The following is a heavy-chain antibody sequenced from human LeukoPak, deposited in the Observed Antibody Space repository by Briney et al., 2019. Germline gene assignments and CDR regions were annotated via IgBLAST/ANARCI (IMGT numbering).Heavy chain of an antibody. CDR2: FYYSGST. CDR1: GGSITNYY. D-gene: IGHD3-22*01. J-gene: IGHJ3*02. CDR3: ARQHYYDSSGYLTTYVFDI. V-gene: IGHV4-59*08. Sequence: SETLSLTCSVSGGSITNYYWSWIRQPPPKGLRWMGFFYYSGSTSYNPSLESRVTISVDTSKNQFSLKLSSVTAADTAVYYCARQHYYDSSGYLTTYVFDIWGQGTMVTVSS.